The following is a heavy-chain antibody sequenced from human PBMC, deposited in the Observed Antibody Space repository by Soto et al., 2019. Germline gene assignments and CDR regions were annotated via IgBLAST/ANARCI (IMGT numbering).Heavy chain of an antibody. CDR1: GGSISFYY. CDR2: IYYTGST. CDR3: ARSSYYDSSGYYDY. D-gene: IGHD3-22*01. Sequence: SETLSLTCTVSGGSISFYYWSRIRQSPGKGLEWIGYIYYTGSTNYNPSLQSRVTISVDTSKNQFSLKLSSVTAADTAVYYCARSSYYDSSGYYDYWGQGTLVTVSS. V-gene: IGHV4-59*01. J-gene: IGHJ4*02.